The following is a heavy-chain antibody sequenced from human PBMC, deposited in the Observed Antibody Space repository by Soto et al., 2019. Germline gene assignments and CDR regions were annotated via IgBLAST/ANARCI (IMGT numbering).Heavy chain of an antibody. CDR2: INHSGST. CDR1: GGSFSGYY. J-gene: IGHJ4*02. D-gene: IGHD1-7*01. Sequence: SETLSLTCAVYGGSFSGYYWSWIRQPPGKGLEWIGEINHSGSTNYNPSLKSRVTISVDTSKNQFSLKVTSLTAADTAVYYCASRDPGTSVDYWGQGTLVTVSS. CDR3: ASRDPGTSVDY. V-gene: IGHV4-34*01.